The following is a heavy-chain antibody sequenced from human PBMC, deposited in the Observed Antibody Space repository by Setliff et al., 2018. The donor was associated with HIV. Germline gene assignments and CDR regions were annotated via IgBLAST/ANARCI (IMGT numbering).Heavy chain of an antibody. Sequence: GGSLRLSCTASGFTFSDYYMSWIRQSPGKGLEWISYISSSGTTIYYTDSVKGRFTISRDDAKNSLYLEMNSLRAEETAVYYCARDLRSSHGSPNYFDYWGRGALVTVSS. CDR1: GFTFSDYY. J-gene: IGHJ4*02. D-gene: IGHD2-15*01. CDR2: ISSSGTTI. CDR3: ARDLRSSHGSPNYFDY. V-gene: IGHV3-11*04.